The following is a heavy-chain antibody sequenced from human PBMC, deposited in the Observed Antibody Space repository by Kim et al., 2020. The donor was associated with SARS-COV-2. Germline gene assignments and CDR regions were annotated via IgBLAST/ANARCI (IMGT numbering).Heavy chain of an antibody. Sequence: SETLSLTCTVSGGSISSSSYYWCWIRQPPGKGLEWIGSIYYSGSTYYNPSLKSRVTISVDTSKNQFSRKLSSVTAADKAVYYCARHKPYSSSFGYNWFDPWGQGTLVTVSS. CDR2: IYYSGST. V-gene: IGHV4-39*01. D-gene: IGHD6-13*01. CDR1: GGSISSSSYY. J-gene: IGHJ5*02. CDR3: ARHKPYSSSFGYNWFDP.